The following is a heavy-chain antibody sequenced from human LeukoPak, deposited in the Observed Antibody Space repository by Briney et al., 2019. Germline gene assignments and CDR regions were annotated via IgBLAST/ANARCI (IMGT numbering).Heavy chain of an antibody. CDR1: GYTFTGYY. CDR2: INPNSGGT. V-gene: IGHV1-2*02. CDR3: ARDYSSSWYQFSSARQPSDY. J-gene: IGHJ4*02. D-gene: IGHD6-13*01. Sequence: ASVKVSCKASGYTFTGYYMHWVRQAPGQGLEWMGWINPNSGGTNYAQKFQGRATMTRDTSTSTAYMELSRLRSDDTAVYYCARDYSSSWYQFSSARQPSDYWGQGTLVTVSS.